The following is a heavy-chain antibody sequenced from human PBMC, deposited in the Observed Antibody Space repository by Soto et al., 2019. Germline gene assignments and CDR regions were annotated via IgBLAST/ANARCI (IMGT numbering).Heavy chain of an antibody. D-gene: IGHD3-9*01. Sequence: SETLSLTCAVYGGSFSGYYWSWIRQPPGKGLEWIGEINHSGSTNYNPSLKSRVTISVDTSKNQFSLKLSSVTAADTAVYYCARIQLRYLRYAFHIWGQGTMVTVSS. CDR2: INHSGST. CDR3: ARIQLRYLRYAFHI. CDR1: GGSFSGYY. J-gene: IGHJ3*02. V-gene: IGHV4-34*01.